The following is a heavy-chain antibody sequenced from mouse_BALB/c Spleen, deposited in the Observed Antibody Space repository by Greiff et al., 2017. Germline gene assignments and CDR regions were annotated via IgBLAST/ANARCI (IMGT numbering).Heavy chain of an antibody. V-gene: IGHV5-17*02. J-gene: IGHJ4*01. CDR1: GFTFSSFG. Sequence: EVKLVESGGGLVQPGGSRKLSCAASGFTFSSFGMHWVRQAPEKGLEWVAYISSGSSTIYYADTVKGRFTISRDNPKNTLFLQMTSLRSEDTAMYYCARWAPYAMDYWGQGTSVTVSS. CDR2: ISSGSSTI. CDR3: ARWAPYAMDY.